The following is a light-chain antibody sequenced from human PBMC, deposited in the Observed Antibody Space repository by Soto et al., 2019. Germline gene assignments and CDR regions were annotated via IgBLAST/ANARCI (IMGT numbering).Light chain of an antibody. CDR2: EVT. J-gene: IGLJ1*01. CDR1: SSDVGDYNY. CDR3: SSFTSTSTLV. Sequence: QSVLTRPASISWSPGQSIAIACTGTSSDVGDYNYVSWYQHHPGKAPKVMIYEVTNRPSGVSNRFSGSKSGNTASLTISGLQAEDEDDYYCSSFTSTSTLVFGTGTKVTVL. V-gene: IGLV2-14*01.